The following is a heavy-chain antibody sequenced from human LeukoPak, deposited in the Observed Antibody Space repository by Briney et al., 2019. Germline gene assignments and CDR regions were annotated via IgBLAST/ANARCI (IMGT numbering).Heavy chain of an antibody. J-gene: IGHJ3*01. D-gene: IGHD5-24*01. CDR2: ITNDGGFT. V-gene: IGHV3-21*05. CDR1: GFTFSSYS. CDR3: ARDRDGYNMGDAFDL. Sequence: GGSLRLSCAASGFTFSSYSMNWVRQAPGKGLEWLSYITNDGGFTYYADSVRGRFTISWDNVKTSLYLQMNSLKAEDTAVYFCARDRDGYNMGDAFDLWGQGTLVTISS.